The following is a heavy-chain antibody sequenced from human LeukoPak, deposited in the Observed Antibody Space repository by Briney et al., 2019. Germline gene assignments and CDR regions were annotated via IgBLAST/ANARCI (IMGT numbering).Heavy chain of an antibody. D-gene: IGHD1-26*01. Sequence: GASVKVSCKTSGFTFTSSAMQWVRQARGQRLEWIGWIVVGSGNTNYAQKFQERVTITRDMSTSTAYMELSSLRSEDTAVYYCAANQGSYSASALDYWGQGTLVTVSS. CDR1: GFTFTSSA. J-gene: IGHJ4*02. CDR3: AANQGSYSASALDY. CDR2: IVVGSGNT. V-gene: IGHV1-58*02.